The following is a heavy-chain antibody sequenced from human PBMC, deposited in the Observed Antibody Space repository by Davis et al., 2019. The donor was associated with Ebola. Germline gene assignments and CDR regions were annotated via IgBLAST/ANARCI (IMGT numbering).Heavy chain of an antibody. CDR2: INSDGSTK. D-gene: IGHD4-17*01. J-gene: IGHJ4*02. Sequence: PGGSLRLSCAASGFTFSPYWMHWVRQAPGKGLVWVSHINSDGSTKIYADSVEGRFTISRDNAENRVYLLMNNLRAEDTAVYYCARAGDYRFSYWGQGALVTVSS. CDR3: ARAGDYRFSY. V-gene: IGHV3-74*01. CDR1: GFTFSPYW.